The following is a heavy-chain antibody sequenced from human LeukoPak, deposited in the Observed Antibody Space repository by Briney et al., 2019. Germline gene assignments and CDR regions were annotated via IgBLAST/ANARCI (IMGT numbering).Heavy chain of an antibody. J-gene: IGHJ5*02. D-gene: IGHD3-3*01. CDR3: ARDRGYDFWSGYQLINWFDP. V-gene: IGHV1-2*02. CDR1: GYTFTGYY. CDR2: INPNSGGT. Sequence: ASVKVSCKASGYTFTGYYMHWVRQAPGQGLEWMGWINPNSGGTNYAQKLQGRVTMTTDTSTSTAYMELRSLRSDDTAVYYCARDRGYDFWSGYQLINWFDPWGRGTLVTVSS.